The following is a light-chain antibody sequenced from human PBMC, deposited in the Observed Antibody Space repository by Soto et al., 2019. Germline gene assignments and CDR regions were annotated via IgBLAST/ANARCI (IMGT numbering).Light chain of an antibody. CDR3: TSYTKSSPLV. V-gene: IGLV2-14*01. Sequence: QSALTQPASVSGSPGQSITISCTGTSSDVGGYNYVSWFQQHPGKAPKLLIYEVSNRPSGVSNRFSGSKSGNTASLTISGLQAEDEADYYCTSYTKSSPLVFGPGTKLNVL. J-gene: IGLJ1*01. CDR1: SSDVGGYNY. CDR2: EVS.